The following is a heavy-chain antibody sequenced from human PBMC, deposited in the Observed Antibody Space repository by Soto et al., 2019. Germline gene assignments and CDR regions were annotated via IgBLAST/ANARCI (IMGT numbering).Heavy chain of an antibody. CDR1: GDSITGGYY. CDR2: IYDSGTT. V-gene: IGHV4-31*03. Sequence: QVQLRESGPGLVKPSQTLSLTCTVSGDSITGGYYWSWIRQNPGKGLEWIGYIYDSGTTYYNPSLKSRVIMSVDTSKNQFSLKLTSVTSADTAVYYCARELDYWGQGALVTVSS. J-gene: IGHJ4*02. CDR3: ARELDY.